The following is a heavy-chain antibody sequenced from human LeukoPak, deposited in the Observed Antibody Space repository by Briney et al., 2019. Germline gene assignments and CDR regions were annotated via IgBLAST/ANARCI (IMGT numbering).Heavy chain of an antibody. Sequence: SETLSLTCTVSGGSISSSSCYWGWIRQPPGKGLEWIGSIYYSGSTYYNPSLKSRVTISVDTSKNQFSLKLSSVTAADTAVYYCARLGYSGYTRYFDYWGQGTLVTVSS. D-gene: IGHD5-12*01. CDR3: ARLGYSGYTRYFDY. V-gene: IGHV4-39*01. CDR1: GGSISSSSCY. CDR2: IYYSGST. J-gene: IGHJ4*02.